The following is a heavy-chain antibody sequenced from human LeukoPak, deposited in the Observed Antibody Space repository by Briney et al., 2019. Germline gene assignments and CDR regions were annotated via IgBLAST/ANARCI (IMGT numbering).Heavy chain of an antibody. Sequence: SVKVSCKASGGTFSSYAISWVRQAPGQGLEWMGGIIPIFGTANYAQKFQGRVTITADESTSTAYMELSSLRSEDTAVYYCATRVVPAAMKFDYWGQGTLSPSPQ. V-gene: IGHV1-69*01. D-gene: IGHD2-2*01. CDR1: GGTFSSYA. J-gene: IGHJ4*02. CDR3: ATRVVPAAMKFDY. CDR2: IIPIFGTA.